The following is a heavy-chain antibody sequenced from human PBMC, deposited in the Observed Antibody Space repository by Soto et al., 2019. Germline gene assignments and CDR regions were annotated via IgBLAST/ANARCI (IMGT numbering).Heavy chain of an antibody. V-gene: IGHV3-9*01. CDR1: GFTFDDYA. D-gene: IGHD5-12*01. CDR2: ISWNSGSI. CDR3: AKDLRGGFDI. J-gene: IGHJ3*02. Sequence: EVQLVESGGGLVQPGRSLRLSCAASGFTFDDYAMHWVRQVPGKGLEWVSGISWNSGSIGYADSMKGRFTMSRDNAKNSLYLQMNSLRPEDTALYYCAKDLRGGFDIWGQGTVVTVSS.